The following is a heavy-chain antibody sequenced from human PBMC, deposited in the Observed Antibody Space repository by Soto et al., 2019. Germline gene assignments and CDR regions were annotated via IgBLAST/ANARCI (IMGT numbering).Heavy chain of an antibody. CDR2: IHYSVST. CDR3: TKYRRTDAEGYSFDY. Sequence: SETLSLTCTVSGGSISGSYWSWIRQTPGKVLEWVGYIHYSVSTNYNPSLKSRVTMSVDSAKNQFSLQLSSVTAADTVVYFCTKYRRTDAEGYSFDYWGQGALVTVSS. V-gene: IGHV4-59*01. D-gene: IGHD2-15*01. CDR1: GGSISGSY. J-gene: IGHJ4*02.